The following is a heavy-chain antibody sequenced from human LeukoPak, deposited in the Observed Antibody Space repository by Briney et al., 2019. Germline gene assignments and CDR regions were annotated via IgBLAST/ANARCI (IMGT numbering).Heavy chain of an antibody. CDR2: IYYSGST. J-gene: IGHJ4*02. V-gene: IGHV4-39*07. CDR3: ARGMRKKPVITYSSSPNYYFDY. D-gene: IGHD6-6*01. Sequence: SETLSLTCTVSGGSIGSGTYYWGWIRQSPGKGLEWIGSIYYSGSTNYNPSLKSRVTISVDTSKNQFSLKLSSVTAAETAVYYCARGMRKKPVITYSSSPNYYFDYWGQGTLVTVSS. CDR1: GGSIGSGTYY.